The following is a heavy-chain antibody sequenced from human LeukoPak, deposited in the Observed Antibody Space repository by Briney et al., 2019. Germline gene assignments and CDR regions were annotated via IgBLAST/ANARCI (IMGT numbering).Heavy chain of an antibody. D-gene: IGHD5-18*01. Sequence: GRSLRLSCAASGFTFSSYGMHWVRQAPGKGLEWVAVISYDGSNKYYADSVKGRFTISRDNSKNTLYLQMNSLRAEDTALYYCAKDRLGYSYGSSFDYWGQGTLVTVSS. J-gene: IGHJ4*02. CDR1: GFTFSSYG. CDR2: ISYDGSNK. V-gene: IGHV3-30*18. CDR3: AKDRLGYSYGSSFDY.